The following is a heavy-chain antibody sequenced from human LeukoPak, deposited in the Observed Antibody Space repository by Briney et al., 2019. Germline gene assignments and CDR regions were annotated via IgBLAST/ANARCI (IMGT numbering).Heavy chain of an antibody. CDR3: ASHYGGNSDYFDY. CDR1: GFTFNSYA. V-gene: IGHV3-23*01. D-gene: IGHD4-23*01. CDR2: ISGSGGST. Sequence: TGGSLRLSCAASGFTFNSYAMSWVRQAPGKGLEWVSAISGSGGSTYYADSVKGRFTISRDNSKNTLYLQMNSLRAEDTAVYYCASHYGGNSDYFDYWGQGTLVTVSS. J-gene: IGHJ4*02.